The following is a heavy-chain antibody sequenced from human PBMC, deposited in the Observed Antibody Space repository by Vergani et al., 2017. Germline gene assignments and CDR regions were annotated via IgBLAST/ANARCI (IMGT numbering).Heavy chain of an antibody. CDR3: ARDLRLLYNRFDP. D-gene: IGHD1-14*01. CDR2: TWYDGNNK. Sequence: QVQLVESGGGVVQPGRSLRLSCAASGFTFNQYGMHWVRQAPGKGLEWVAVTWYDGNNKQYADSVKGRFTIARDNSKSTMYLQMNILGDEDTGVYYCARDLRLLYNRFDPWGQGTLGTVSS. V-gene: IGHV3-33*01. CDR1: GFTFNQYG. J-gene: IGHJ5*02.